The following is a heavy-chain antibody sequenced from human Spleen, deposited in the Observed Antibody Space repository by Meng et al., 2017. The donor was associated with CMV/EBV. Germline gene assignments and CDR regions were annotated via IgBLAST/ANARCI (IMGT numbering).Heavy chain of an antibody. CDR3: ARVAYCAGYCYYYFDS. CDR2: ISEDGTTT. V-gene: IGHV3-74*01. Sequence: GESLKISCAASGFTFSRHWMHWVRQAPGKGLEWVSCISEDGTTTTYAESVRGRFTVSRDNAEITLFLQMNSLRAEDTAVYYCARVAYCAGYCYYYFDSWGQGTLVTVSS. J-gene: IGHJ4*02. D-gene: IGHD2-21*01. CDR1: GFTFSRHW.